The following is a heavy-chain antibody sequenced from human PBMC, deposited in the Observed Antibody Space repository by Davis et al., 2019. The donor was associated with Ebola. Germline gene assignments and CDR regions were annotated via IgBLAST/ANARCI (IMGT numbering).Heavy chain of an antibody. CDR1: GYTFTSYG. D-gene: IGHD2-2*02. J-gene: IGHJ6*02. CDR2: ISAYNGNT. V-gene: IGHV1-18*01. Sequence: ASVKVSCKASGYTFTSYGISWVRQAPGQGLEWMGWISAYNGNTNYAQKFQGRVTITADESTSTAYMELSSLRSEDTAVYYCARERRCSSTSCYTSYYYGMDVWGQGTTVTVSS. CDR3: ARERRCSSTSCYTSYYYGMDV.